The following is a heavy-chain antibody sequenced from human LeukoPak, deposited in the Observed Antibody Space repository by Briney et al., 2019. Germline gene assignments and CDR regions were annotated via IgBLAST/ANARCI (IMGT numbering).Heavy chain of an antibody. D-gene: IGHD1-7*01. CDR1: GFTFSSYG. V-gene: IGHV3-15*07. J-gene: IGHJ4*02. Sequence: GGSLRLSCAASGFTFSSYGMHWVRQAPGKGLEWVGRIKSKTDGGTTDYAAPVKGRFTISRDDSKNTLYLQMNSLKTEDTAVYYCTTAAPYNWNYGDFDYWGQGTLVTVSS. CDR2: IKSKTDGGTT. CDR3: TTAAPYNWNYGDFDY.